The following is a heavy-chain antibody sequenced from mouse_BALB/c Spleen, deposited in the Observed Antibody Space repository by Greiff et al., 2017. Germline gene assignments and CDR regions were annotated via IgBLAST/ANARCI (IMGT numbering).Heavy chain of an antibody. D-gene: IGHD2-10*01. V-gene: IGHV3-8*02. Sequence: EVMLVESGPSLVKPSQTLSLTCSVTGDSITSGYWNWIRKFPGNKLEYMGYISYSGSTYYNPSLKSRISITRDTSKNQYYLQLNSVTTEDTATYYCARRAYYGNSWFAYWGQGTLVTVSA. J-gene: IGHJ3*01. CDR3: ARRAYYGNSWFAY. CDR2: ISYSGST. CDR1: GDSITSGY.